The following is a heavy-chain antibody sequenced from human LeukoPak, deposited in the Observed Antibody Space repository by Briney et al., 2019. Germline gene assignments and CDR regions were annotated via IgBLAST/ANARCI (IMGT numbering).Heavy chain of an antibody. CDR1: GYTLTELS. CDR3: ATDRPSGGYKIDAFDI. CDR2: FDPEDGET. V-gene: IGHV1-24*01. Sequence: GASVKVSCKVSGYTLTELSMHWVRQAPGKGLEWMGGFDPEDGETIYAQKFQGSVTMTEDTSTDTAYMELSSLRSEDTAVYYCATDRPSGGYKIDAFDIWGQGTMVTVSS. D-gene: IGHD3-10*01. J-gene: IGHJ3*02.